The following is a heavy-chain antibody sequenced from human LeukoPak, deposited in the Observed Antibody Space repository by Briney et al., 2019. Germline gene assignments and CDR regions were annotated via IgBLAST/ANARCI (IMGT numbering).Heavy chain of an antibody. CDR1: GFTFSNYG. D-gene: IGHD3-16*01. CDR2: IWYDGSNK. J-gene: IGHJ4*02. Sequence: GRSLRLSCTASGFTFSNYGMHWVRQAPGKGLEWVAGIWYDGSNKHFADSVKGRFTISRDNSKNTLYLQMASLRVEDTAVYYCARGRLEGGYYFDYWGQGTLVTVSS. V-gene: IGHV3-33*01. CDR3: ARGRLEGGYYFDY.